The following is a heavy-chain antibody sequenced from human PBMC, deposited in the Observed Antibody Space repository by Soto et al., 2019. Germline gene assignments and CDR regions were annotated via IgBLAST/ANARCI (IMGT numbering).Heavy chain of an antibody. J-gene: IGHJ4*02. CDR3: ARSSYYYGSGPIDY. CDR2: MNPNSGNT. V-gene: IGHV1-8*01. D-gene: IGHD3-10*01. Sequence: ASVNVSCKASGYTFTSYDINWVRQATGQGLEWMGWMNPNSGNTGYAQKFQGRVTMTRNTSISTAYMELSSLRSEDTAVYYCARSSYYYGSGPIDYWGQGTLVTVSS. CDR1: GYTFTSYD.